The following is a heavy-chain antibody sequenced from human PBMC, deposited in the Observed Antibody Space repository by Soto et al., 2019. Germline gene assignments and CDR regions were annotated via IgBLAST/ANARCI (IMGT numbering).Heavy chain of an antibody. CDR1: GYPLTDFY. CDR2: INPHTGDT. D-gene: IGHD6-25*01. CDR3: AREGGAAPGARREWYLDL. V-gene: IGHV1-2*02. Sequence: QVQLVQSGAEVKKHGASVTVSCKTSGYPLTDFYIHWVRQAPGQGLEWMAWINPHTGDTNTALKFQGRVTMTRDTSNNTAFMELTRLSADDTAVYYWAREGGAAPGARREWYLDLWGRGTLVSVSS. J-gene: IGHJ2*01.